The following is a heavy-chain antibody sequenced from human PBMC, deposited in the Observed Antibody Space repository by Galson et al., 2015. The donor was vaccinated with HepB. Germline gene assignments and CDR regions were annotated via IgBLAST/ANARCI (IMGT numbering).Heavy chain of an antibody. CDR3: ASWANYGDYGDY. V-gene: IGHV1-69*06. CDR2: IIPIFGTA. J-gene: IGHJ4*02. CDR1: GGTFSSYA. Sequence: SVKVSCKASGGTFSSYAISWVRQAPRQGLEWMGGIIPIFGTANYAQKFQGRVTITADKSTSTAYMELSSLRSEDTAVYYCASWANYGDYGDYWGQGTLVTVSS. D-gene: IGHD4-17*01.